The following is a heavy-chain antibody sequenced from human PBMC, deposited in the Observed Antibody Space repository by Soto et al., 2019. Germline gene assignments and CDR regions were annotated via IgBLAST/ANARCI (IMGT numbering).Heavy chain of an antibody. Sequence: GGSLRLSCAASGFTFDDYAMHWVRQAPGKGLEWVSGISWNSGSIGYADSVKGRFTISRDNAKNSLYLQMNSLRAEDTALYYCAKDRYQLLSVYYFDYWGQGTLVTVSS. CDR3: AKDRYQLLSVYYFDY. D-gene: IGHD2-2*01. V-gene: IGHV3-9*01. J-gene: IGHJ4*02. CDR2: ISWNSGSI. CDR1: GFTFDDYA.